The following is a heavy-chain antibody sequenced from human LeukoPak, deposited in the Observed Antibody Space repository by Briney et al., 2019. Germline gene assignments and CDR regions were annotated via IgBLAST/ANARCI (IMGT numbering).Heavy chain of an antibody. CDR2: IYTSGST. CDR1: GGSISSYY. Sequence: SETLSLTCTVSGGSISSYYWSWIRQPAGKGLEWIGRIYTSGSTNYNPSLKSRVTMSVDTSKNQFSLKLSSVTAADTAVYYCARDAYYYDSSGYSPFDYWGQGTLVTVSS. V-gene: IGHV4-4*07. J-gene: IGHJ4*02. D-gene: IGHD3-22*01. CDR3: ARDAYYYDSSGYSPFDY.